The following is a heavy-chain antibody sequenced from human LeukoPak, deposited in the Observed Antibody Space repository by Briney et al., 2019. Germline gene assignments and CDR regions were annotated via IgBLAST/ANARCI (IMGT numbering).Heavy chain of an antibody. CDR1: GFTFSSYA. V-gene: IGHV3-30*18. CDR3: AKESGYSSGTLFDY. Sequence: QSGGSLRLSCAASGFTFSSYAMSWVRQAPGKGLEWVAVISYDGSNKYYADSVRGRFTISRDNSKNTLYLQMNSLRAEDTAVYYCAKESGYSSGTLFDYWAREPWSPSPQ. D-gene: IGHD6-25*01. CDR2: ISYDGSNK. J-gene: IGHJ4*02.